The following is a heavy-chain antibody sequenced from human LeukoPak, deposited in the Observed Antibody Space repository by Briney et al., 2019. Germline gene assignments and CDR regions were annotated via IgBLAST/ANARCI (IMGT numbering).Heavy chain of an antibody. V-gene: IGHV1-2*02. Sequence: GASVKVSCKASGYTFTGYYMHWVRQAPGQGLEWMGWINPNSGGTNYAQKFQGRVTLTGDTSTNTAYMELIRLNSNDTAVYYCARALSSLRLYYFDSWGQATLVTVSS. CDR3: ARALSSLRLYYFDS. CDR1: GYTFTGYY. J-gene: IGHJ4*02. D-gene: IGHD6-6*01. CDR2: INPNSGGT.